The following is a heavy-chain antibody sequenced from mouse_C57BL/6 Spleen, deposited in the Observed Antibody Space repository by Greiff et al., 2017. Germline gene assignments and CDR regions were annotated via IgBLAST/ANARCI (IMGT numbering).Heavy chain of an antibody. CDR2: IYPRSGNT. CDR3: ARSGITVVATDWYFDV. CDR1: GYTFTSYG. D-gene: IGHD1-1*01. J-gene: IGHJ1*03. Sequence: QVQLQQSGAELARPGASVKLSCKASGYTFTSYGISWVKQRTGQGLEWIGEIYPRSGNTYYNEKFKGKATLTADKSSSTAYMELRSLTSEDSAVYFGARSGITVVATDWYFDVWGTGTTVTVSS. V-gene: IGHV1-81*01.